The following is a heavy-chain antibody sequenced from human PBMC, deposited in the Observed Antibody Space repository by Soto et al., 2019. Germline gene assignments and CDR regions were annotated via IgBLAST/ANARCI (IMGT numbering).Heavy chain of an antibody. Sequence: PSETLSLTCTVSGGSISSGGYYWSWIRQHPGKGLEWIGYIYYSGSTYYNPSLKSRVTISVDTSKNQFSLKLSSVTAADTAVYYCAKGFYDSVGYVIDYWGQGTLVTVSS. V-gene: IGHV4-31*03. D-gene: IGHD3-22*01. J-gene: IGHJ4*02. CDR3: AKGFYDSVGYVIDY. CDR2: IYYSGST. CDR1: GGSISSGGYY.